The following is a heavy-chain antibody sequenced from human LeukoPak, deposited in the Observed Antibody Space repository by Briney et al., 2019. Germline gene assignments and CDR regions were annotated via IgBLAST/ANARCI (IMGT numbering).Heavy chain of an antibody. V-gene: IGHV5-51*01. CDR1: GYSFTNYW. D-gene: IGHD6-13*01. J-gene: IGHJ4*02. CDR3: ARLSVIAADGTHYFDY. CDR2: IYPGDSDS. Sequence: GESLKISCKGSGYSFTNYWIGWVRQMPGEGLEWMGIIYPGDSDSRNSPSFRAQVSISAGKSINTAYLQWSSLKASDTAMYYCARLSVIAADGTHYFDYWGQGTLVTVSS.